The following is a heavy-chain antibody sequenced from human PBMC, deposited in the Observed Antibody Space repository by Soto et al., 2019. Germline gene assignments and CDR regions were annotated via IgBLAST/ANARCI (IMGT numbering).Heavy chain of an antibody. J-gene: IGHJ4*02. CDR3: ARPEYYYDSSGYYW. D-gene: IGHD3-22*01. Sequence: PGGSLRLSCAASGFTFSSYAMHWVRQAPGKGLEWVAVISYDGSNKYYADSVKGRFTISRDNSKNTLYLQMNSLRAEDTAAYYCARPEYYYDSSGYYWWGQGTLVTVSS. V-gene: IGHV3-30-3*01. CDR2: ISYDGSNK. CDR1: GFTFSSYA.